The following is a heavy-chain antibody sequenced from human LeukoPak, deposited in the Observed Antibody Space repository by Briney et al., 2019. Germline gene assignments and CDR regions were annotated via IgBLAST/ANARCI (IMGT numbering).Heavy chain of an antibody. D-gene: IGHD6-13*01. J-gene: IGHJ4*02. CDR3: ARETPGTAYDY. Sequence: ASVKVSCKASGYTFTSYGISWVRQAPRQGHEWMGWISAYNGNTNYAQKFQGRVTMTTDTSTSTAYMELRSLTSDDTAVYYCARETPGTAYDYWGQGTLVTVSS. CDR1: GYTFTSYG. CDR2: ISAYNGNT. V-gene: IGHV1-18*01.